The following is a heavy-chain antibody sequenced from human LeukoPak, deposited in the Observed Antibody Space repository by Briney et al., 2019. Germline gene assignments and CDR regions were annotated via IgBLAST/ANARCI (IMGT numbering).Heavy chain of an antibody. D-gene: IGHD3-3*01. J-gene: IGHJ6*03. Sequence: SETLSLTCTVSGYSISSGYYWGWIRQPPGKGLEWIGSIYHSGSTYYNPSLKSRVTISVDTSKNQFSLKLSSVTAADTAVYYCARRSFWSGYYRIYAGEYYMDVWGKGTTVTVSS. V-gene: IGHV4-38-2*02. CDR2: IYHSGST. CDR3: ARRSFWSGYYRIYAGEYYMDV. CDR1: GYSISSGYY.